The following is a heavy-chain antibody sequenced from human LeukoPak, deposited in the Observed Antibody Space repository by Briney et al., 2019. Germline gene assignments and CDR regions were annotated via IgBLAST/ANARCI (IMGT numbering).Heavy chain of an antibody. J-gene: IGHJ4*02. CDR3: AKDQHSSGYYLDYFDY. CDR2: IIPILGIA. Sequence: ASVKVSCKASGGTFSSYAISWVRQAPGQGLEWMGRIIPILGIANYAQKFQGRVTITADKSTSTAYMELSSLRSEDTAVYYCAKDQHSSGYYLDYFDYWGQGTLVTVSS. V-gene: IGHV1-69*04. D-gene: IGHD3-22*01. CDR1: GGTFSSYA.